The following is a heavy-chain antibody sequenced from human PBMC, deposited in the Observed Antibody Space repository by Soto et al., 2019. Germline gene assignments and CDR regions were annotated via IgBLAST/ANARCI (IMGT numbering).Heavy chain of an antibody. Sequence: SETLSLTCTVSGGSVSSGSYYWSWIRQPPGKGLEWIGNIYYRGSTNYNPSLKSRVTISVDTSKNQFSLKLSSVTAADTAVYYCARETLDSSGHYYLDYWGQGTLVTVSS. J-gene: IGHJ4*02. CDR3: ARETLDSSGHYYLDY. D-gene: IGHD3-22*01. V-gene: IGHV4-61*01. CDR2: IYYRGST. CDR1: GGSVSSGSYY.